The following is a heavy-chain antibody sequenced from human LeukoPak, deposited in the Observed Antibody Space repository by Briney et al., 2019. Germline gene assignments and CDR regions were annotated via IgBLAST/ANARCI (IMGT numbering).Heavy chain of an antibody. D-gene: IGHD1-26*01. CDR1: GFTFSSYG. CDR3: AKSSRLSGSRTRYFDY. Sequence: PGGSLRLSCAASGFTFSSYGMSWVRQAPGKGLEWVSAISGSGGSTYYADSVKGRFTISRDNSKNTLYLQMNSLRAEDTAVYYCAKSSRLSGSRTRYFDYWGQGTLVTVSS. J-gene: IGHJ4*02. V-gene: IGHV3-23*01. CDR2: ISGSGGST.